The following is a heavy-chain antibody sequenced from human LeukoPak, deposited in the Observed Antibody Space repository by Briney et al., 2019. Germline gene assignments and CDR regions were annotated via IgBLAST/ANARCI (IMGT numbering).Heavy chain of an antibody. D-gene: IGHD4-17*01. J-gene: IGHJ4*02. V-gene: IGHV1-2*02. CDR1: GYTFTGYY. Sequence: ASVKVSCKASGYTFTGYYMHWVRQAPGQGLEWMGWINPNSGGTNYAQKFQGRVTMTRDTSTSTVYMELSSLRSEDTAVYYCARLYYGDPSYWGQGTLVTVSS. CDR3: ARLYYGDPSY. CDR2: INPNSGGT.